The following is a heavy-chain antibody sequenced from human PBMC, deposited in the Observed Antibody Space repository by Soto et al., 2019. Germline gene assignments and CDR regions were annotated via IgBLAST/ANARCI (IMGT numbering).Heavy chain of an antibody. J-gene: IGHJ4*02. Sequence: GGSLRLSCAASGFTFSNYAMSWVRQAPGKGLEWVSGISTTGHSTYYVGSVKGRFTISRDDSKNTLYLQMNSLRVEDTAVYYCGRHDGSGYYSSFDYWGQGTLVTVSS. CDR1: GFTFSNYA. D-gene: IGHD3-22*01. CDR2: ISTTGHST. V-gene: IGHV3-23*01. CDR3: GRHDGSGYYSSFDY.